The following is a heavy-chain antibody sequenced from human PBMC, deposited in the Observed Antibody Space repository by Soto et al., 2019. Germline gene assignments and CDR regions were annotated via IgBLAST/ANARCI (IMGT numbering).Heavy chain of an antibody. Sequence: GESLKISCKGSGYSFTSYWIGWVRQMPGKGLEWMGIIYPGDSDTRYSPSFQGQVTISADKSISTAYLQWSSLKASDTAMYYCARGGLCSTSCPTNYYYGMDVWGQGTTVTVSS. CDR1: GYSFTSYW. J-gene: IGHJ6*02. CDR2: IYPGDSDT. V-gene: IGHV5-51*01. CDR3: ARGGLCSTSCPTNYYYGMDV. D-gene: IGHD2-2*01.